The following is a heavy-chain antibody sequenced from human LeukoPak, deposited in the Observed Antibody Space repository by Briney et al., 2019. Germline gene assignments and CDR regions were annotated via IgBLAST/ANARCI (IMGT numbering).Heavy chain of an antibody. D-gene: IGHD6-6*01. Sequence: ASVKVSCKASGGTFSSYAISWVRQAPGQGLEWMGIINPSGGSTSYAQKFQGRVTMTRDMSTSTVYMELSSLRSEDTAVYYCARGSVAARPGFNWFDPWGQGTLVTVSS. CDR1: GGTFSSYA. CDR3: ARGSVAARPGFNWFDP. J-gene: IGHJ5*02. V-gene: IGHV1-46*01. CDR2: INPSGGST.